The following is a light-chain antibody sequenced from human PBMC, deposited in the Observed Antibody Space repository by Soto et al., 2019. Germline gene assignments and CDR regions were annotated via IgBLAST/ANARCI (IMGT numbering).Light chain of an antibody. J-gene: IGLJ3*02. V-gene: IGLV1-51*02. CDR1: SSNIGNNY. CDR3: GTWHSSLSTWV. Sequence: QSVLTQPPSVSAAPGQKVTISCSGTSSNIGNNYVSWYQQFPGAAPKLLIYENNKRPSGIPDRFSGSKSGTSATLGITGLQTGDEADYYCGTWHSSLSTWVFGGGTKPPS. CDR2: ENN.